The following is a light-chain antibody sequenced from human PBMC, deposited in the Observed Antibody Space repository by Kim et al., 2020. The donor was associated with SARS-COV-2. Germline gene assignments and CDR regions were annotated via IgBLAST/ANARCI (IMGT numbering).Light chain of an antibody. CDR2: GSS. CDR1: QSVSSSY. CDR3: QHYGNSPT. V-gene: IGKV3-20*01. J-gene: IGKJ1*01. Sequence: EIVLTQSPNTLSLSPGERATLSCRASQSVSSSYLAWYQQKPGRAPRLIIFGSSSRATGIPDRFSGSGSGTDFTLTIGRLEPEDFAVYYCQHYGNSPTFGQGTKVDIK.